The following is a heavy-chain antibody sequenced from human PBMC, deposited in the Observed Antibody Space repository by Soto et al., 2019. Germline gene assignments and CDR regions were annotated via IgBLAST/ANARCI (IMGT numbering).Heavy chain of an antibody. Sequence: QVQLVQSGAEVKKPGSSVKVSCKASGGTFSTYTINWVRQAPGQGLEWMGGIIPMFGTANYAQKFQGRVTXTXYESTSTASRELSSLRSEDTAVYYCARRYCISTSCHYYGMDVWGHGTTVTVSS. CDR2: IIPMFGTA. V-gene: IGHV1-69*05. CDR1: GGTFSTYT. D-gene: IGHD2-2*01. J-gene: IGHJ6*02. CDR3: ARRYCISTSCHYYGMDV.